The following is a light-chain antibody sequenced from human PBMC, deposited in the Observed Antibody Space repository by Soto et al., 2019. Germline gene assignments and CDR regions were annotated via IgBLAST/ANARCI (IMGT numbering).Light chain of an antibody. V-gene: IGLV2-23*02. CDR1: SSDVGSCNC. CDR3: CSSVGSPNLV. CDR2: EVN. J-gene: IGLJ2*01. Sequence: QSALTQPASVSGSPGQSITISCTGTSSDVGSCNCVSWYQQHPGKAPTLMIYEVNKRPSGISNRFSGSKSGNTASLTISGLQAEDEADYYCCSSVGSPNLVFGGGTKVTVL.